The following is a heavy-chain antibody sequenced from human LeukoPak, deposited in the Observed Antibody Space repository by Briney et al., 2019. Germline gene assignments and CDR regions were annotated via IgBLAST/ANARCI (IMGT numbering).Heavy chain of an antibody. D-gene: IGHD3-22*01. V-gene: IGHV4-39*01. CDR2: IYHSGST. Sequence: PSETLSLTCTVSGGSISSSSYYWGWIRQPPGKGLEWIGSIYHSGSTYYNPSLKSRVTISVDTSKNQFSLKLSSVTAADTAVYYCARHWVVVMDSYFDLWGRGTLVTVSS. CDR1: GGSISSSSYY. J-gene: IGHJ2*01. CDR3: ARHWVVVMDSYFDL.